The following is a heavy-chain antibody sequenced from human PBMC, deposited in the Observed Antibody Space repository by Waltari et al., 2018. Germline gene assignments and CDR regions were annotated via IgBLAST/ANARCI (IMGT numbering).Heavy chain of an antibody. CDR3: TKAQYGYGGSYDWFDP. CDR1: GFPFDDYA. V-gene: IGHV3-9*01. Sequence: EVYLVESGGALVQPGRSLRLSCAGAGFPFDDYAMTWVRQAPGKGLEWVSGISWNSDYRGYADSVKGRFTISRDNGKNTVYLQMNSLRPEDTALYYCTKAQYGYGGSYDWFDPWGQGTLVTVSS. D-gene: IGHD1-26*01. CDR2: ISWNSDYR. J-gene: IGHJ5*02.